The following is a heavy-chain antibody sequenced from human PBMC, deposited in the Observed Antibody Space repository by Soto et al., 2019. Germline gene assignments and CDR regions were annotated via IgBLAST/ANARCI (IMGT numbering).Heavy chain of an antibody. V-gene: IGHV4-34*01. CDR2: ITPGGTT. J-gene: IGHJ3*02. Sequence: PSETLSLTCAVYGGSFSGYHWSWIRQPPGKGLEWIGEITPGGTTSYTPSLKSRVNLSVDTSKNQYSLKLTSVTAADTAVYFCARGGSSDWQVAFDIWGQGTTVTVSS. CDR3: ARGGSSDWQVAFDI. CDR1: GGSFSGYH. D-gene: IGHD6-19*01.